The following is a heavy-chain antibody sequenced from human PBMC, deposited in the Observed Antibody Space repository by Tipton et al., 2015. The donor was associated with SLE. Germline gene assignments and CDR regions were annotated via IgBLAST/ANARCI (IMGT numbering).Heavy chain of an antibody. Sequence: TLSLTCAVYGGSFSGYYWSWIRQPPGKGLEWIGEINHSGSTNYNPSLKSRVTISVDTSKNQFSLKLSSVTAADTAVYYCARTRAKDSIAAAGTFYFGYWGQGTLVTVSS. V-gene: IGHV4-34*01. D-gene: IGHD6-13*01. CDR3: ARTRAKDSIAAAGTFYFGY. J-gene: IGHJ4*02. CDR1: GGSFSGYY. CDR2: INHSGST.